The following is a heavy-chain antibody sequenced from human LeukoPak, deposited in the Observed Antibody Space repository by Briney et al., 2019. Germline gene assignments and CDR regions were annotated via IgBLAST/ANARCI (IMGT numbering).Heavy chain of an antibody. CDR3: AREASLVGATRGAFDI. D-gene: IGHD1-26*01. V-gene: IGHV1-18*01. Sequence: SVKVSCKASGGTFSSYAISWVRQAPGQGLEWMGWISAYNGNTNYAQKLQGRVTMTTDTSTSTAYMELRSLRSDDTAVYYCAREASLVGATRGAFDIWGQGTMVTVSS. CDR2: ISAYNGNT. CDR1: GGTFSSYA. J-gene: IGHJ3*02.